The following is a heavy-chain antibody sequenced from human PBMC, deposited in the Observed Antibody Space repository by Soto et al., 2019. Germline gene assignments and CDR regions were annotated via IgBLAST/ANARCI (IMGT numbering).Heavy chain of an antibody. J-gene: IGHJ4*02. CDR1: GGSFSGYY. Sequence: QVQLQQWGAGLLKPSETLSLTCAVYGGSFSGYYWTWIRQPPGKGLEWIGEINHSGSTNYNPSLKSRVTMSVDTSKTQFSLKLNSVTAADTAVYYCARGVYDYVWGITQTDYWGQGTLVTVSS. V-gene: IGHV4-34*01. D-gene: IGHD3-16*01. CDR2: INHSGST. CDR3: ARGVYDYVWGITQTDY.